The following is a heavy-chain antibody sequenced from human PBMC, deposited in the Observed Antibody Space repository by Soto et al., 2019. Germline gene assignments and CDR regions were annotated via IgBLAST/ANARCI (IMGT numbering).Heavy chain of an antibody. CDR1: GFTFTSSA. D-gene: IGHD5-12*01. CDR2: IVVGSGNT. Sequence: SVKVSCKASGFTFTSSAVQWVRQARGQRLEWIGWIVVGSGNTNYAQKFQERVTITRDMSTSTAYLELSSLRSEDTAVYYCAAGEGGYSGYDYDYYYYGMDVWGQGTTVTVSS. V-gene: IGHV1-58*01. CDR3: AAGEGGYSGYDYDYYYYGMDV. J-gene: IGHJ6*02.